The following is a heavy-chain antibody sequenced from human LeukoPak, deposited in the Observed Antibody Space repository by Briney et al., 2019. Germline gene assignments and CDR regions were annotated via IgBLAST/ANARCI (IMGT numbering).Heavy chain of an antibody. CDR1: GGSYSEYY. J-gene: IGHJ4*02. V-gene: IGHV4-34*01. D-gene: IGHD4-17*01. CDR3: AREGRQDYVYFDC. CDR2: INHSGAT. Sequence: SETLSLTCAVDGGSYSEYYWTWIRQPPGKGLEWIGEINHSGATNYNPSLKSRVTMSLDMSKNQFSLRLTSVTAADTAVYYCAREGRQDYVYFDCWGQGTLVTVSS.